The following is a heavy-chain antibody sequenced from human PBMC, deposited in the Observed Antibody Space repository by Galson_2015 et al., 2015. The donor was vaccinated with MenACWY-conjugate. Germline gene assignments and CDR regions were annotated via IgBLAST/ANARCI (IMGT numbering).Heavy chain of an antibody. D-gene: IGHD6-19*01. J-gene: IGHJ5*01. CDR2: IRNKADNYAT. CDR1: GFIFSDSA. V-gene: IGHV3-73*01. Sequence: SLRLSCAASGFIFSDSAIHWVRQASGKGLEWVGRIRNKADNYATEYAASVKGRFTISRDELRTTAFLQMNSLRIEDTAVYFCVRRQKKDYSSGWGDSWGQGTLVTVSS. CDR3: VRRQKKDYSSGWGDS.